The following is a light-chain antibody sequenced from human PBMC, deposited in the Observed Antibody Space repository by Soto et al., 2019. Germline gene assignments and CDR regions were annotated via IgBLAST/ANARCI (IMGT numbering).Light chain of an antibody. CDR1: QSISSY. Sequence: DIVMTQSPDSLAASVGDRVTITCRASQSISSYLNWYQHKPGKAPKLLIYAAPSLQSGVPSRFSGSGSGTDFTLTISSLQPEDFATYYCQQSYSTPVFGQGTRLEIK. CDR3: QQSYSTPV. CDR2: AAP. J-gene: IGKJ5*01. V-gene: IGKV1-39*01.